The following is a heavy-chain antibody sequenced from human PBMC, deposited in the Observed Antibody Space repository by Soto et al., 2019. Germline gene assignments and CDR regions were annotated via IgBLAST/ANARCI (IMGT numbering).Heavy chain of an antibody. V-gene: IGHV3-23*01. J-gene: IGHJ5*02. Sequence: GGSLRLSCAASGFSLSSSAMSWVRQAPGKGLEWVSAISESGDNTFYADSVKGRFTISRENSNNALYLQMDTLRAEDTALYFCAKGGYTYGLDPWGQGTLVTVSS. CDR1: GFSLSSSA. CDR2: ISESGDNT. CDR3: AKGGYTYGLDP. D-gene: IGHD5-18*01.